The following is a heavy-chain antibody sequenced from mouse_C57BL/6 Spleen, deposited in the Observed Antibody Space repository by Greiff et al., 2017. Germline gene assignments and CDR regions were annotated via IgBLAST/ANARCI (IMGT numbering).Heavy chain of an antibody. CDR3: ARDYYGSSYEGYYAMDY. J-gene: IGHJ4*01. CDR1: GYAFSSSW. V-gene: IGHV1-82*01. CDR2: IYPGDGDT. D-gene: IGHD1-1*01. Sequence: QVQLQQSGPELVKPGASVKISCKASGYAFSSSWMNWVKQRPGKGLEWIGRIYPGDGDTNYNGKFKGKATLTADKSSSKAYMQLSSLTSEDSSVYFCARDYYGSSYEGYYAMDYWGQGTSVTVSS.